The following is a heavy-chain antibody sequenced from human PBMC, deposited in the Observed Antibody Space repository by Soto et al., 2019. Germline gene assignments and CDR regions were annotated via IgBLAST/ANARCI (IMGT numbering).Heavy chain of an antibody. CDR2: ITSSGSNT. Sequence: GGSLRLSCAASGFTFSSFAMSWVRQAPGKGLEWVSTITSSGSNTYYADSVKGQFTISRDNSKNTLYLQMNSLRGDDTAVYYCAKGVGPTSRFDYWGQGTLVTVSS. CDR3: AKGVGPTSRFDY. J-gene: IGHJ4*02. V-gene: IGHV3-23*01. CDR1: GFTFSSFA. D-gene: IGHD1-26*01.